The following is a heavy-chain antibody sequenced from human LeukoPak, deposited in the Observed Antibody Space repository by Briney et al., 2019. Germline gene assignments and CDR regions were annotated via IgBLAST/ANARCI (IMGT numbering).Heavy chain of an antibody. CDR1: GFTFSNAW. CDR2: INWNGGST. J-gene: IGHJ6*03. CDR3: ARGYSSGYYYYMDV. Sequence: GGSLRLPCAASGFTFSNAWMSWVRQAPGKGLEGVSGINWNGGSTGYADSVKGLFTISRDNAKNSLYLQMNSLRAEDTALYYCARGYSSGYYYYMDVWGKGTTVTVSS. D-gene: IGHD3-22*01. V-gene: IGHV3-20*04.